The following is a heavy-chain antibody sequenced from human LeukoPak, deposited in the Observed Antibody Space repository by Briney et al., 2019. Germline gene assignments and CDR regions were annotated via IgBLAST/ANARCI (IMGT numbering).Heavy chain of an antibody. CDR2: IYYSGST. CDR3: ARTKSGIAAAGTYYYYYGMDV. J-gene: IGHJ6*02. D-gene: IGHD6-13*01. CDR1: GGSISSGGYY. Sequence: SQTLSLTCTVSGGSISSGGYYWSWIRQPPGKGLEWIGYIYYSGSTNYNPSLKSRVTISVDTSKNQFSLKLSSVTAADTAVYYCARTKSGIAAAGTYYYYYGMDVWGQGTTVTVSS. V-gene: IGHV4-61*08.